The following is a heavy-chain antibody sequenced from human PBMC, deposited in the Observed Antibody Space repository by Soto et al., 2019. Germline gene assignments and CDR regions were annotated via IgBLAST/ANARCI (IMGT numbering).Heavy chain of an antibody. D-gene: IGHD5-18*01. CDR2: ISSSGTPI. Sequence: GGSLRLSCAASGFTFRTYYLSWIRQAPGKGLEWVSYISSSGTPIYYADSVKGRFTISRDSTKNSLYLQMNSLRAEDTAVYYCARDSGYSHFDSWGQGTLVTVSS. J-gene: IGHJ4*02. CDR3: ARDSGYSHFDS. V-gene: IGHV3-11*01. CDR1: GFTFRTYY.